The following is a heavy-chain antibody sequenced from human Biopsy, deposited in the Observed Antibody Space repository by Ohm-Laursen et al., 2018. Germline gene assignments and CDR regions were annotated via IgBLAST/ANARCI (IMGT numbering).Heavy chain of an antibody. Sequence: SHTLSLTCTVSGGSISNNNYYWGWIRQRPGKGLVGIGSIFYSGSTHYKLSLKSLVNISIDTSKNSLSLKLNSATAADMAVYSCARDYDTSGYYYVSWGQGTLVTVSS. V-gene: IGHV4-39*01. D-gene: IGHD3-22*01. J-gene: IGHJ5*02. CDR3: ARDYDTSGYYYVS. CDR1: GGSISNNNYY. CDR2: IFYSGST.